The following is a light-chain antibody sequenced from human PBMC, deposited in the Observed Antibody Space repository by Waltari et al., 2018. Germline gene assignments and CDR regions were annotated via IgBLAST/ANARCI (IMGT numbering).Light chain of an antibody. J-gene: IGLJ2*01. CDR3: AVWDDSLNGVV. CDR1: SSNIGSNT. CDR2: TNN. V-gene: IGLV1-44*01. Sequence: QSVLTQPPSASATPGQRVTISCSGSSSNIGSNTVTWYHQLPGTAPKLLIYTNNQPPQGGPDRFSGSKSGTSASLAISGLQSEDEADYYCAVWDDSLNGVVFGGGTKLTVL.